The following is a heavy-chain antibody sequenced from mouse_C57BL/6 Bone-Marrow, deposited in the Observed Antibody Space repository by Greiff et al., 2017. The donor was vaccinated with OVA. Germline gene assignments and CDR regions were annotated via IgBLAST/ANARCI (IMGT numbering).Heavy chain of an antibody. CDR3: ARFGRLRRRAWFAY. CDR2: IHPNSGST. V-gene: IGHV1-64*01. Sequence: QVQLQQPGAELVKPGASVQLSCKASGYTFTSYWMHWVKQRPGQGLEWIGMIHPNSGSTNYNEKFKSKATLTVDKSSSTAYMQLSSLTSEDSAVYYCARFGRLRRRAWFAYWGQGTLVTVSA. CDR1: GYTFTSYW. J-gene: IGHJ3*01. D-gene: IGHD2-4*01.